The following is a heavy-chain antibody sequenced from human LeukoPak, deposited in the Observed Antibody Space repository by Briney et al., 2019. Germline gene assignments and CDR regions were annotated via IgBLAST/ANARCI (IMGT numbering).Heavy chain of an antibody. CDR3: ARDLGDYGDYFDY. Sequence: SETLSLTCIVSGGSISSNSYYWGWIRQPPGKGLEWIGSIYYSATTYYNPSLKSRVSISVDTSKNQFSLKLSSVTAADTAVYYCARDLGDYGDYFDYWGQGTLVTVSS. CDR1: GGSISSNSYY. V-gene: IGHV4-39*07. J-gene: IGHJ4*02. CDR2: IYYSATT. D-gene: IGHD4-17*01.